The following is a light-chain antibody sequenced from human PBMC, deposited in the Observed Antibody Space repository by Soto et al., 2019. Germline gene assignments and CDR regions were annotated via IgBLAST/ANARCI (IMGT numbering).Light chain of an antibody. V-gene: IGKV3-11*01. CDR3: QQRSNWPIT. Sequence: EIVLTQSPATLSLSPGERATLSGRASQSVSSSLTWYQQKPGQAPRLLIYDASNRATGIPARFSGSGSGTDFTLNISSLEPEDCAVAYCQQRSNWPITFGQGTRLEIK. J-gene: IGKJ5*01. CDR2: DAS. CDR1: QSVSSS.